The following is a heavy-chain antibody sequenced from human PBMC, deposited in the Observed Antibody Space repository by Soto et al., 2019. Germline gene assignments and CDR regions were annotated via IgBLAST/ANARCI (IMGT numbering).Heavy chain of an antibody. CDR2: INHSGTT. D-gene: IGHD6-6*01. V-gene: IGHV4-34*01. CDR3: VRNGFQAARAYAY. Sequence: QVQLQQWGAGLLKPSETLSLTCAVYGGFFSAYYWSWIRQHPGKGLEWVGEINHSGTTNYNPSLKSRFTRSVARPKNNISRKQSSVTAADTAVYYCVRNGFQAARAYAYGGQGTLVTFS. J-gene: IGHJ4*02. CDR1: GGFFSAYY.